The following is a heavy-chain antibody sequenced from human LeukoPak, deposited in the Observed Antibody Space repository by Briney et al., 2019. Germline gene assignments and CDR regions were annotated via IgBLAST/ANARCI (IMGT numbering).Heavy chain of an antibody. J-gene: IGHJ3*02. Sequence: SQTLSLTCTVSGDSISSGGYYWSWIRQPPGKGLEWIGEINHSGSTNYNPSLKSRVTISVDTSKNQFSLKLSSVTAADTAVYYCARHGNTAMVTLDAFDIWGQGTMVTVSS. D-gene: IGHD5-18*01. V-gene: IGHV4-39*01. CDR3: ARHGNTAMVTLDAFDI. CDR2: INHSGST. CDR1: GDSISSGGYY.